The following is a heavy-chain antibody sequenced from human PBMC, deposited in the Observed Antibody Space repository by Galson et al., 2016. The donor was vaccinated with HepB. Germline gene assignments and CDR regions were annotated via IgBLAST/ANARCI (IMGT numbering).Heavy chain of an antibody. CDR2: TRNSARRYTT. J-gene: IGHJ4*02. CDR1: GFRFTNYA. V-gene: IGHV3-72*01. CDR3: ARTGVGDFDY. Sequence: SLRLSCAASGFRFTNYAMSWVRQGPGKGLEWVGRTRNSARRYTTDYVAPVKGRFTISRDNSKSSVCLHMNDLKPEDTAIYYCARTGVGDFDYWGRGTLVTVSS.